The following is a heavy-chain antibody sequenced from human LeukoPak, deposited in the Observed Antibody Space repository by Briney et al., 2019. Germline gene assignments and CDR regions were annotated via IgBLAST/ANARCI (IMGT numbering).Heavy chain of an antibody. D-gene: IGHD6-6*01. CDR1: GFTFSSYW. V-gene: IGHV3-23*01. Sequence: GGSLRLSCAASGFTFSSYWMHRVRQAPGKGLEWVSAISGSGGSTYYADSVKGRFTISRDNSKNTLYLQMNSLRAEDTAVYYCAKEQILAARLDYWGQGTLVTVSS. J-gene: IGHJ4*02. CDR2: ISGSGGST. CDR3: AKEQILAARLDY.